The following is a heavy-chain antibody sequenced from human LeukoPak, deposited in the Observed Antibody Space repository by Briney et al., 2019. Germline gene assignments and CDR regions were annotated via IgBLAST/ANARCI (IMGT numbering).Heavy chain of an antibody. D-gene: IGHD3-10*02. J-gene: IGHJ6*04. V-gene: IGHV3-48*03. CDR3: AERGITMIGGV. CDR1: GFTCSSYE. CDR2: ISSSGSTI. Sequence: SGGSLRRSCAASGFTCSSYEMNWLRQAPGKGLEWVSYISSSGSTIYYADSVKGRFTISRDNAKNSLYLQMNSLRAEDTAVYYCAERGITMIGGVWGKGTTVTISS.